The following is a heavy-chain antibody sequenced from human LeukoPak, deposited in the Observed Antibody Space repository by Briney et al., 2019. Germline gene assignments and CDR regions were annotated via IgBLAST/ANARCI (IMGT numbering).Heavy chain of an antibody. CDR3: ARQSCSGGSCNWFDP. Sequence: SETLSLTCTVSGGSISSSSYYWGWIRQPPGKGLEWIGSIYYSGSTYYNPSLKSRVTISVDTSKNQFSLKLSSVTAADTAVYHCARQSCSGGSCNWFDPWGQGTLVTVSS. V-gene: IGHV4-39*01. CDR1: GGSISSSSYY. CDR2: IYYSGST. D-gene: IGHD2-15*01. J-gene: IGHJ5*02.